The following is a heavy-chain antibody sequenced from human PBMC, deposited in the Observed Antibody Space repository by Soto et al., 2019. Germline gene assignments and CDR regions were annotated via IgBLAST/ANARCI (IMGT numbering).Heavy chain of an antibody. Sequence: QVQLVQSGAEVKKPGASVKVSCKASGYTFTSYGISWVRQVPGQGLEWMGWISAYNGNTNYAQKFQGRDTMTSDTSTTTAYMELRSLRSEDTAVYYCARAPRDGYNYVLPWGQGTLVIVSS. V-gene: IGHV1-18*01. D-gene: IGHD5-12*01. CDR1: GYTFTSYG. CDR3: ARAPRDGYNYVLP. CDR2: ISAYNGNT. J-gene: IGHJ4*02.